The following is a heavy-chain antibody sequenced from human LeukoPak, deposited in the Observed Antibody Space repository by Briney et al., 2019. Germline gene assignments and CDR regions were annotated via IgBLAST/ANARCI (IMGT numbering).Heavy chain of an antibody. V-gene: IGHV3-23*01. CDR3: AKTRGWPYYFNY. CDR1: GFTFSSYA. CDR2: ITGSGDKT. J-gene: IGHJ4*02. Sequence: PGGSLRLSCAASGFTFSSYAMMWVRQAPGKGLEWVSDITGSGDKTYYADSVKGRFSISRDNSKNIVYLQLNSLRAEDTAIYYCAKTRGWPYYFNYWGQGTLVTVSS. D-gene: IGHD6-19*01.